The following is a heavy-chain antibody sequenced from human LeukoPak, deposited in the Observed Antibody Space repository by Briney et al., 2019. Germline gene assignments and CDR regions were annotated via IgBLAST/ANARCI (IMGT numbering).Heavy chain of an antibody. V-gene: IGHV3-21*01. CDR3: ASMTTVTTVFGY. J-gene: IGHJ4*02. Sequence: GGSLRLSCAASGFTFSSYSMNWVRQAPGKGLEWVSSISSSSSYIYYADSVKGRFTISRDNAKNSLYLQMNSLRAEDTAVYYCASMTTVTTVFGYWGQGTLVTVSS. D-gene: IGHD4-11*01. CDR1: GFTFSSYS. CDR2: ISSSSSYI.